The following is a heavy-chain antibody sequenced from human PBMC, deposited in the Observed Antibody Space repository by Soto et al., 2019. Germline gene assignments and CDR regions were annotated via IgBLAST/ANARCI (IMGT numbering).Heavy chain of an antibody. D-gene: IGHD2-2*01. V-gene: IGHV4-31*03. CDR2: IHYSGST. CDR1: GGSISSGGYY. Sequence: SETLSLTCTVSGGSISSGGYYWSWIRQHPGKGLECIGYIHYSGSTYYNPSLKSRVTISVDTSKNQFSLKLSSVTAADTAVYYCARASYCSSTSCYGDNWFDPWGQGTLVTV. CDR3: ARASYCSSTSCYGDNWFDP. J-gene: IGHJ5*02.